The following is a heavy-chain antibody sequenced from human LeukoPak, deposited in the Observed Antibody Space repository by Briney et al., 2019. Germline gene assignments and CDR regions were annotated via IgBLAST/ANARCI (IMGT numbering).Heavy chain of an antibody. CDR3: AAFYEASRSYFQFDY. D-gene: IGHD1-26*01. CDR1: GFTFTSSA. CDR2: IVVGSGNT. V-gene: IGHV1-58*01. Sequence: ASVKVSCKASGFTFTSSAVQWVRQARGQRLEWIGWIVVGSGNTNYAQKFQERVTITRDMSTSTAYMELSSLRSEDTAVYYCAAFYEASRSYFQFDYWGQGTLVTVSS. J-gene: IGHJ4*02.